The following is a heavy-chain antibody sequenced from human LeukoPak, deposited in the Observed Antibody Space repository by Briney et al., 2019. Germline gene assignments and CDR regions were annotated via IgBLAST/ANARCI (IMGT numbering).Heavy chain of an antibody. D-gene: IGHD3-3*01. V-gene: IGHV3-15*01. Sequence: GGSLRLSCAASGFTFRDAWMTWVRQAPWKGLEWVGRIRSKTDGGTTDYAVSVQGRFTISRDDSKNTLYLQMSSLKTEDTAVYYCAKHIYGVVSIQQWGQGTLVTVSS. CDR2: IRSKTDGGTT. CDR3: AKHIYGVVSIQQ. J-gene: IGHJ1*01. CDR1: GFTFRDAW.